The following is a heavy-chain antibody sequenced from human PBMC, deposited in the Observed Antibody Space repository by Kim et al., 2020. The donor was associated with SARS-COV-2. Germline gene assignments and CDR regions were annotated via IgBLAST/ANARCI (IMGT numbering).Heavy chain of an antibody. V-gene: IGHV1-69*01. D-gene: IGHD3-22*01. Sequence: QKIQGRVTITADESTSTAYMELSSLRSEDTAVYYCARSYYYDSSGLFDYWGQGTLVTVSS. J-gene: IGHJ4*02. CDR3: ARSYYYDSSGLFDY.